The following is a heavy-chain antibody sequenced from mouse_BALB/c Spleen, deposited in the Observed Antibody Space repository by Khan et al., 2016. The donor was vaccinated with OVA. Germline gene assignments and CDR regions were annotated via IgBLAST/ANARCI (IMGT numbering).Heavy chain of an antibody. CDR3: ARGCYWYFDV. V-gene: IGHV6-6*02. CDR1: GFTFSNYW. J-gene: IGHJ1*01. CDR2: IRLKSNIYAT. Sequence: EVKLEESGGGLVQPGGSMKLSCVASGFTFSNYWMNWVRQSPEKGFEWVAEIRLKSNIYATHYAESVRGRFTISRVDSRSSVYLQMNNVGAEDTGIYYCARGCYWYFDVWGAGTVVTVSS. D-gene: IGHD3-2*02.